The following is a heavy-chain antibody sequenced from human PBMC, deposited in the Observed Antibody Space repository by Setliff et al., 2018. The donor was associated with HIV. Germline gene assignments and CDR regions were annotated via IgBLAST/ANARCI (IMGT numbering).Heavy chain of an antibody. Sequence: KTSETLSLTCTVSSGSISGHYWTWIRQPPGKGLEWIGYIHHSGGTQYNPSLMSGLTMSVDSSKNQFSLSLSSLTAADTAVYYCARLPDINIWPFDYWARGTLVTVSS. CDR1: SGSISGHY. V-gene: IGHV4-59*11. CDR3: ARLPDINIWPFDY. CDR2: IHHSGGT. J-gene: IGHJ4*02.